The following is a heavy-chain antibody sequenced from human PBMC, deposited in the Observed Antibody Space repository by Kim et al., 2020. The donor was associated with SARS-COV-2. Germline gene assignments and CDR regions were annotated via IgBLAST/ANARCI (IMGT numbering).Heavy chain of an antibody. CDR3: AKDLDGPYYFDY. Sequence: GGSLRLSCAASGFTFSSYGMHWVRQAPGKWLEWVAVISYDGSNKYYADSVKGRFTISRDNSKNTLYLQMNSLRAEDTAVYYCAKDLDGPYYFDYWGQGTLVTVSS. CDR2: ISYDGSNK. V-gene: IGHV3-30*18. CDR1: GFTFSSYG. D-gene: IGHD1-1*01. J-gene: IGHJ4*02.